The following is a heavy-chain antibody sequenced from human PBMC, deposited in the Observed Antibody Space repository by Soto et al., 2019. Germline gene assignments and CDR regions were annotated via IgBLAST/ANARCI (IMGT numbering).Heavy chain of an antibody. J-gene: IGHJ4*02. CDR2: IYYSGST. Sequence: PSETLSLTCTVSGGSISSYYWSWIRQPPGKGLEWIGYIYYSGSTNYNPSLKSRVTISVDTSKNQFSLKLSSVTAADTAVYSCARGYYYDNWGQGTLVTVSS. CDR1: GGSISSYY. CDR3: ARGYYYDN. D-gene: IGHD1-20*01. V-gene: IGHV4-59*01.